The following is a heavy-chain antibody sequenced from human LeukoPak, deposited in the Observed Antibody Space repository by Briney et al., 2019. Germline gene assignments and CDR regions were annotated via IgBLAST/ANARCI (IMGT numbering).Heavy chain of an antibody. Sequence: GGSLRLSCAASGFPFSTYAMNWVRQAPGKGLEWVSVITGSGGFTQYADSVKGRFTISRDNSKNTVYLQMNSLRAEDTAVYYCAKVEGVAGPGDYWGQGTLVTVSS. J-gene: IGHJ4*02. D-gene: IGHD6-19*01. CDR1: GFPFSTYA. CDR3: AKVEGVAGPGDY. V-gene: IGHV3-23*01. CDR2: ITGSGGFT.